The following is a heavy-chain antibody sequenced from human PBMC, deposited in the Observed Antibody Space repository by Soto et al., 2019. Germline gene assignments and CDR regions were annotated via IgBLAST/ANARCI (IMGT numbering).Heavy chain of an antibody. CDR2: MNPNSGNT. D-gene: IGHD4-17*01. CDR1: GYTFTSYD. J-gene: IGHJ6*02. Sequence: GASVKVSCKASGYTFTSYDINWVRQATGQGLEWMGWMNPNSGNTGYAQKFQGRVTMTTDTSTSTAYMELRSLRSDDTAVYYCARGRVTTVTTHYYYGMDVWGQGTTVTVSS. V-gene: IGHV1-8*01. CDR3: ARGRVTTVTTHYYYGMDV.